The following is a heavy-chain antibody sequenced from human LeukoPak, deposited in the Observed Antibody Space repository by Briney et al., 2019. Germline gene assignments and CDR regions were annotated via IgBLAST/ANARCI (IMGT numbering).Heavy chain of an antibody. CDR3: ARGFSPMYYDSSGSPNDAFDI. J-gene: IGHJ3*02. CDR1: GGSISSYY. Sequence: SETLSLTCTVSGGSISSYYWSWIRQPPGKGLEWIGYIYYSGSTNYNPSLKSRVTISVDTSKNQFSLKLSSVTAADTAVHYCARGFSPMYYDSSGSPNDAFDIWGQGTMVTVSS. D-gene: IGHD3-22*01. V-gene: IGHV4-59*01. CDR2: IYYSGST.